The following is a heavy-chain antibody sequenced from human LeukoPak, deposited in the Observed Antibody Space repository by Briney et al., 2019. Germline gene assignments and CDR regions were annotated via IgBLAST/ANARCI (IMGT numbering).Heavy chain of an antibody. CDR1: GYIFTGYY. D-gene: IGHD1-1*01. J-gene: IGHJ6*02. Sequence: ASVTVSCTASGYIFTGYYMHWVRQAPGQGLEWMGWINPNSGGTNYAQKFQGWVTMTRDTSISTAYMELSRLRSDDTAVYYCVSPPTGYYYYGMDVWGQGTTVTVSS. CDR2: INPNSGGT. V-gene: IGHV1-2*04. CDR3: VSPPTGYYYYGMDV.